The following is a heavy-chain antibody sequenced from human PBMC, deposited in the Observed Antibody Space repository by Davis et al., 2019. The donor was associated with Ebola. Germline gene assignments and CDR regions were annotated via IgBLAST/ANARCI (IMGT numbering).Heavy chain of an antibody. D-gene: IGHD3-16*01. CDR3: ARHLYPTSSITSLPLGY. Sequence: PGGSLRLSCAASGFTFDDYRMSWIRQAPGKGLEWVSYISNSGSSIYYADSVKGRFTISRDNAKNFLYLQMNSLRAEDTAVYYCARHLYPTSSITSLPLGYWGQGTLVTVSS. J-gene: IGHJ4*02. CDR1: GFTFDDYR. V-gene: IGHV3-11*01. CDR2: ISNSGSSI.